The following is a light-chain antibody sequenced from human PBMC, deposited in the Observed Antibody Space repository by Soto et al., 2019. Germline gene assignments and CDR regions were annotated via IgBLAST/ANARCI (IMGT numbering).Light chain of an antibody. CDR2: FSS. V-gene: IGKV1-39*01. Sequence: EIQVTQSPSSLSASVGDSVTITCRASQSISTYLNWYQQQPGKAPELLIYFSSSLQSGVPSRFSGSGSGTEFTLTISSLLPEDSATYYCQQSFSTLLMYSLGPGNKLELK. CDR1: QSISTY. J-gene: IGKJ2*03. CDR3: QQSFSTLLMYS.